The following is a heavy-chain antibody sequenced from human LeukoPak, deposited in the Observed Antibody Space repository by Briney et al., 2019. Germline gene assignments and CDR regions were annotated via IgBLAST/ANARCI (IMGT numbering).Heavy chain of an antibody. V-gene: IGHV1-18*01. Sequence: ASVKVSCKASGYTFTSYGISWVRQAPGQGLEWMGWISAYNGNTNYAQKLQGRVTMTTDTSTSTAYMELRSLRSDDTAVYYCARGTIDYYDSSGNAFDYWGQGTLVTVSS. CDR1: GYTFTSYG. CDR2: ISAYNGNT. D-gene: IGHD3-22*01. J-gene: IGHJ4*02. CDR3: ARGTIDYYDSSGNAFDY.